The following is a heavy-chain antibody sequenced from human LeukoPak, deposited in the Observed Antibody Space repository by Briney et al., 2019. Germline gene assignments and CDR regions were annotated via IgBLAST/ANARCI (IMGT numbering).Heavy chain of an antibody. CDR2: INPNSGGT. V-gene: IGHV1-2*02. CDR1: GYTFTGYY. CDR3: AREWENYYGSGSYYYYMDV. Sequence: GSVKVSCKASGYTFTGYYMHWVRQAPGQGLEWMGWINPNSGGTNYAQKFQGRVTMTRDTSISTAYMELSRLRSDDTAVYYCAREWENYYGSGSYYYYMDVWGKGTTVTISS. D-gene: IGHD3-10*01. J-gene: IGHJ6*03.